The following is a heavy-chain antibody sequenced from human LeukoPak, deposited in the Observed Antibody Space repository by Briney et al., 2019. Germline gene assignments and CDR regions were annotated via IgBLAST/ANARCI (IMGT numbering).Heavy chain of an antibody. CDR3: ARVPPGIAVAGTLVDY. D-gene: IGHD6-19*01. CDR1: GGTFGSYA. J-gene: IGHJ4*02. Sequence: GSSVKVSCKASGGTFGSYAISWVRQAPGQGLEWMGGIIPIFGTANYAQKFQGRVTITADESTSTAYMELSSLRSEDTAVYYCARVPPGIAVAGTLVDYWGQGTLVTVSS. V-gene: IGHV1-69*01. CDR2: IIPIFGTA.